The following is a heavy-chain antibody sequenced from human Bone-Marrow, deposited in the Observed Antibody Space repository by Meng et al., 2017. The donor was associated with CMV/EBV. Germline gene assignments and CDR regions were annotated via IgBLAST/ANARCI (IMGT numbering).Heavy chain of an antibody. J-gene: IGHJ2*01. CDR1: TFSSYA. CDR3: AKGTSDSSGWYLIYWYFDL. Sequence: TFSSYAMSWVRQAPGKGLEWVSAISGSGGSTYYADSVKGRFTISRDNSKNTLYLQMNSLRAEDTAVYYCAKGTSDSSGWYLIYWYFDLWGRGTLVTVSS. CDR2: ISGSGGST. D-gene: IGHD6-19*01. V-gene: IGHV3-23*01.